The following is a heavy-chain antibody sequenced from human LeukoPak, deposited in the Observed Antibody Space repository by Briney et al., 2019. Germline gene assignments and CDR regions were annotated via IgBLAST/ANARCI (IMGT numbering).Heavy chain of an antibody. Sequence: PGGSLRLSCAASGFTFSSYGMHWVRPAPGKGLEWVAFIRYDGSNKYYADSVKGRFTISRDNSKNTLYLQMNSLRAEDTAVYYCAKDLYCSGGSCYSSYMDVWGKGTTVTVSS. CDR1: GFTFSSYG. V-gene: IGHV3-30*02. J-gene: IGHJ6*03. CDR3: AKDLYCSGGSCYSSYMDV. D-gene: IGHD2-15*01. CDR2: IRYDGSNK.